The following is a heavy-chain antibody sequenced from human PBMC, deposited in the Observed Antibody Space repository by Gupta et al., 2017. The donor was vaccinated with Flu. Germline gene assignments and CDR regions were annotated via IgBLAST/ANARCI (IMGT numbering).Heavy chain of an antibody. V-gene: IGHV1-69*01. CDR3: ARKGGGHCSGGTCYSFDD. CDR2: IIPGFGPT. D-gene: IGHD2-15*01. J-gene: IGHJ4*02. Sequence: FRSYVINWVRQAPGQGLEWMGGIIPGFGPTNYAQKFQGRVTITADESTSTAYLERSSLRSEDTAVYYGARKGGGHCSGGTCYSFDDWGQGTLVIVSS. CDR1: FRSYV.